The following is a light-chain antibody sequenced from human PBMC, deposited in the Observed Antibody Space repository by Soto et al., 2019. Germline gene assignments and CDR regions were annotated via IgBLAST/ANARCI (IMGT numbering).Light chain of an antibody. CDR1: QSVSSY. V-gene: IGKV3-11*01. CDR2: DAS. CDR3: QQLSNWPPLT. Sequence: EIVLTQSPATLSLSPGERATLSCRASQSVSSYLAWYQQKPGQAPRLLIYDASNRATGIPARFSGSGSGTDHALTISSLEPEDFAVYYCQQLSNWPPLTFGGGTKVEIK. J-gene: IGKJ4*01.